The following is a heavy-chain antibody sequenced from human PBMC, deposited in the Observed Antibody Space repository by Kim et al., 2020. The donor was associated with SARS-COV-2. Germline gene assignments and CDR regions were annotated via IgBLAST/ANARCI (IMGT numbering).Heavy chain of an antibody. D-gene: IGHD6-13*01. V-gene: IGHV3-11*01. CDR2: ISSSGINI. Sequence: GGSLRLSCAASGFSFSDYYINWIRQSPGRGLEWVSYISSSGINIYYADSVKGRFTVSWDNAKNSLYLQMNSLRADDTALYYCSIGRRWYPIAHWGQGTLVTVSS. CDR3: SIGRRWYPIAH. J-gene: IGHJ4*02. CDR1: GFSFSDYY.